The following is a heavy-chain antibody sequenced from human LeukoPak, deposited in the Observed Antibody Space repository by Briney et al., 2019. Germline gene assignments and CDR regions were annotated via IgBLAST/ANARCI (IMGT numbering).Heavy chain of an antibody. CDR1: GGSFSGYY. D-gene: IGHD2-15*01. CDR2: INHSGST. CDR3: AGVVVAAHYFDY. J-gene: IGHJ4*02. V-gene: IGHV4-34*01. Sequence: SETLSLTCAVYGGSFSGYYWSWIRQPPGKGLEWIGEINHSGSTNYNPSLKSRVTISVDTSKNQFSLKLSSVTAADTAVYYCAGVVVAAHYFDYWGQGTLVTVSS.